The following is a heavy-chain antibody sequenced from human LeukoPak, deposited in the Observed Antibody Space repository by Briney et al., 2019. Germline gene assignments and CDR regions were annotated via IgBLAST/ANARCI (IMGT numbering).Heavy chain of an antibody. CDR1: GFTFSSYD. Sequence: GGSLRLSCAASGFTFSSYDMNWVRQAPGKGLEWVSYISSSSSSYIYYADSVKGRFTISRDNAKNSLYLQMNSLRAEDTAVYYCARVDAFDLWGQGTMVTVSS. V-gene: IGHV3-21*01. CDR2: ISSSSSSYI. J-gene: IGHJ3*01. CDR3: ARVDAFDL.